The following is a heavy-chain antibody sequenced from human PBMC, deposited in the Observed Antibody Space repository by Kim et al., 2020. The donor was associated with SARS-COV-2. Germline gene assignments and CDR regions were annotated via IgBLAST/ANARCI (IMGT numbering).Heavy chain of an antibody. V-gene: IGHV3-23*01. CDR3: AKMGTGNYYGMDV. J-gene: IGHJ6*02. Sequence: YADSVKGRLTISRDNSKNTLYLKMNSLRAEDTAVYYCAKMGTGNYYGMDVWGQGTTVTVSS. D-gene: IGHD1-1*01.